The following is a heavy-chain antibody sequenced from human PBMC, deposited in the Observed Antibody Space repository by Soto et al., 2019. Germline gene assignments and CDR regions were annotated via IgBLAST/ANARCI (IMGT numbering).Heavy chain of an antibody. CDR3: AREETAWPLAYGLDV. V-gene: IGHV3-21*01. Sequence: LRLSCEASGFSFSTYSMHWVRQSPGKGLEWVSSIGRRSDIYYADSVKGRFTISRDNAKNSVSLQMNSPRDEDTAVYYCAREETAWPLAYGLDVWGQGTTVTVSS. D-gene: IGHD2-21*02. J-gene: IGHJ6*02. CDR1: GFSFSTYS. CDR2: IGRRSDI.